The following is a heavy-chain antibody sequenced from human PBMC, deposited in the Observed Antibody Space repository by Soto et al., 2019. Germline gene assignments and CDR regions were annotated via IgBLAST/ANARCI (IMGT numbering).Heavy chain of an antibody. CDR1: GFTVSSNY. CDR3: ARWYYYDSSGYYQEYFQH. V-gene: IGHV3-66*01. CDR2: IYSGGST. D-gene: IGHD3-22*01. J-gene: IGHJ1*01. Sequence: SGGSLRLSCAASGFTVSSNYMSWVRQAPGKGLEWVSVIYSGGSTYYADSVKGRFTISRDNSKNTLYLQMNSLRAEDTAVYYCARWYYYDSSGYYQEYFQHWGQGTLVTVSS.